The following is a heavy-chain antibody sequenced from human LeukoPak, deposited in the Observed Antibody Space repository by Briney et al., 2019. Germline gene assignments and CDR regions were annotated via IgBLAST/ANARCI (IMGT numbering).Heavy chain of an antibody. V-gene: IGHV3-30*03. CDR3: ARQEARGYLYEGLDY. D-gene: IGHD3-22*01. Sequence: GGSLRLSCVASGFSLNSYAIHWVRQAPGKGLEWVALISYNGGRKEYAESVKGRFTIDRDNSKNTVLLQMNSLRPDDTAIYSCARQEARGYLYEGLDYWGQGTLVTVSS. J-gene: IGHJ4*02. CDR1: GFSLNSYA. CDR2: ISYNGGRK.